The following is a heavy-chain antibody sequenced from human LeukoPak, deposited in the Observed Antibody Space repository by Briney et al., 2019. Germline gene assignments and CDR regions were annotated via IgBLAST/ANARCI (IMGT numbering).Heavy chain of an antibody. CDR1: GGSFSGYY. Sequence: PSETLSLTCAVYGGSFSGYYWSWIRQPPGKGLEWIGEINHSGSTNYNPSLKSRVTISVDTSKNQFSLKLSSVTAADTAVYYCAREFYRSSGYYLNLRGWFDPWGQGTLVTVSS. J-gene: IGHJ5*02. D-gene: IGHD3-22*01. CDR2: INHSGST. CDR3: AREFYRSSGYYLNLRGWFDP. V-gene: IGHV4-34*01.